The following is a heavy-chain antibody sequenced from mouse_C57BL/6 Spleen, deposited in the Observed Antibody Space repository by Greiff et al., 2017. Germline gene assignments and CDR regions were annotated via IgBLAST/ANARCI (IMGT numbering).Heavy chain of an antibody. CDR3: ARIIVTTRAMDY. CDR2: IYPGDGDT. CDR1: GYAFSSSW. J-gene: IGHJ4*01. V-gene: IGHV1-82*01. D-gene: IGHD2-5*01. Sequence: QVQLQQSGPELVKPGASVKISCKASGYAFSSSWMNWVKQRPGKGLEWLGRIYPGDGDTNYNGKFKGKATLTADKSSSTAYMQLSSLTSEDSAVYFCARIIVTTRAMDYWGQGTSVTVSS.